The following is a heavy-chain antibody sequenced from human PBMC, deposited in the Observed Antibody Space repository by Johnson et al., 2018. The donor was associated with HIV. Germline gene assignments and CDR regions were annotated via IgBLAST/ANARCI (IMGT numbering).Heavy chain of an antibody. D-gene: IGHD3-22*01. J-gene: IGHJ3*02. Sequence: VQLVESGGGLVQPGGSLRLSCAASGFTVSSNYMSWVRQAPGKGLEWVSVIYSGGSTYYADSVKGRFTISRDNSKNTVYLEMNSLRPEDTAVYYCARDTYYYDSSGYLDAFDIWGQGTMVTVSS. CDR1: GFTVSSNY. CDR3: ARDTYYYDSSGYLDAFDI. CDR2: IYSGGST. V-gene: IGHV3-66*02.